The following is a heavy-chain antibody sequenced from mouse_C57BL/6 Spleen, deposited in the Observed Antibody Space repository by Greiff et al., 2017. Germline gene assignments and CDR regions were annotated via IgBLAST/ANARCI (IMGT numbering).Heavy chain of an antibody. D-gene: IGHD2-2*01. CDR1: GYTFTSYW. J-gene: IGHJ3*01. CDR2: IYPGSGST. CDR3: ARSKGYGGAY. Sequence: LQPGAALVKPGASVKMSCKASGYTFTSYWITWVKQRPGQGLEWIGDIYPGSGSTNYNEKFKSKATLTVDTSSSTAYMQLSSLTSEDSAVYYCARSKGYGGAYWGQGTLVTVSA. V-gene: IGHV1-55*01.